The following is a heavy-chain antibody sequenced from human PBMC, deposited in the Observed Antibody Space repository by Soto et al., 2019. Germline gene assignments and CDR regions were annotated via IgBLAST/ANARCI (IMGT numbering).Heavy chain of an antibody. CDR1: DGSISMSMFY. CDR3: ATHLYSGGSSRYYGY. J-gene: IGHJ4*02. Sequence: SGTLSLTCTVSDGSISMSMFYWAWIRKPPGKGLEWIGSVHYTGSTYYNPSLKSRVTISIDSSKNHLSLKVSSVTAADTAVYYCATHLYSGGSSRYYGYWGQGALDTVSS. CDR2: VHYTGST. V-gene: IGHV4-39*01. D-gene: IGHD6-19*01.